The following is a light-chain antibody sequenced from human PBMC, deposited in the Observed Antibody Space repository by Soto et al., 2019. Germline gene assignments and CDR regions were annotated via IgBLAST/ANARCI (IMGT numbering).Light chain of an antibody. J-gene: IGKJ3*01. CDR1: QSLSSW. Sequence: TCRTSQSLSSWLAWYQQKPGKAPKLLIYKTSSLESGVPSRFSGSGSGTVFALTISSLQPDDFATYYCQHYGSYPRAFGPGTKVDI. CDR3: QHYGSYPRA. CDR2: KTS. V-gene: IGKV1-5*03.